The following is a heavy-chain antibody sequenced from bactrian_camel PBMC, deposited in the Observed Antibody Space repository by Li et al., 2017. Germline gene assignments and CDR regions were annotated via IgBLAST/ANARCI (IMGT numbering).Heavy chain of an antibody. D-gene: IGHD6*01. CDR1: VENADVNNC. CDR3: AADPVGAGGFRLWVGAAARAK. CDR2: IDNDDIP. J-gene: IGHJ4*01. Sequence: HVQLVESGGGSVQPGGSLRLSCAASVENADVNNCLGLFRQAPGKEREAVAAIDNDDIPMYADSVKGRFNISKDNNKNTLYLQMSSLKPEDTAMYYCAADPVGAGGFRLWVGAAARAKWGQGTQVTVS. V-gene: IGHV3S53*01.